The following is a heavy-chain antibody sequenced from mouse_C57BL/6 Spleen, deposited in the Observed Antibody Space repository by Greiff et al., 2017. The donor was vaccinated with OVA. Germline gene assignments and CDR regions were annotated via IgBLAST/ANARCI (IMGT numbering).Heavy chain of an antibody. CDR1: GFPFSDYY. Sequence: EVKLVESGGGLVQPGGSLKLSCAASGFPFSDYYMYWVRQTPEKRLEWVAYISNGGGSTYYPDTVKGRFTISRDNAKNTLYLQMSRLKSEDTAMYYCARLYPDYYFDYWGQGTTRTVSS. V-gene: IGHV5-12*01. J-gene: IGHJ2*01. CDR2: ISNGGGST. CDR3: ARLYPDYYFDY. D-gene: IGHD2-3*01.